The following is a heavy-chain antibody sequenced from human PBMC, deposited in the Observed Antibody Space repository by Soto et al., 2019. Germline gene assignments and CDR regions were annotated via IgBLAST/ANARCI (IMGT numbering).Heavy chain of an antibody. D-gene: IGHD3-22*01. CDR2: ISSSSSYI. CDR1: GFTFSSYS. V-gene: IGHV3-21*01. J-gene: IGHJ5*02. CDR3: ARDPSYYYDSSGLGNWFDP. Sequence: EVQLVESGGGLVKPGGSLRLSCAASGFTFSSYSMNWVRQAPGKGLEWVSSISSSSSYIYYADSVKGRFTISRDNAKNSLYLQMNSLRDEDTAVYYCARDPSYYYDSSGLGNWFDPWGQGTLVTVSS.